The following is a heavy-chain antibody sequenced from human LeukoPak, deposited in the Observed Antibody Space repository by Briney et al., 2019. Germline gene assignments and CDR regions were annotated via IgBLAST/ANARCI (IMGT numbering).Heavy chain of an antibody. D-gene: IGHD1-1*01. V-gene: IGHV4-39*01. CDR1: GGSISSSSYY. J-gene: IGHJ5*02. CDR3: AGHLLLDRRLNWFDP. CDR2: IYYSGTT. Sequence: SETLSLTCTVSGGSISSSSYYWGWIRQPPGKGLEWIGSIYYSGTTYYNPSLKSRVTISVDTSKNQFSLKLNSGTAADTAVYYCAGHLLLDRRLNWFDPWGQGTLVTVS.